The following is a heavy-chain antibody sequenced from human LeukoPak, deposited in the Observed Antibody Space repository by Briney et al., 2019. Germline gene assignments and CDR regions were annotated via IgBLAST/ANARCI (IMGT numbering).Heavy chain of an antibody. V-gene: IGHV4-38-2*02. D-gene: IGHD3-10*01. Sequence: PSETLSLTCTVSGYSISSGYYWGWIRQPPGKGLEWIGSIYHSGSTFYNPSLKSRVTISVDTSKNRFSLKLSSVTAADTAMFYCARGLGPGNWFDPWGQGTLVTVSS. CDR3: ARGLGPGNWFDP. J-gene: IGHJ5*02. CDR2: IYHSGST. CDR1: GYSISSGYY.